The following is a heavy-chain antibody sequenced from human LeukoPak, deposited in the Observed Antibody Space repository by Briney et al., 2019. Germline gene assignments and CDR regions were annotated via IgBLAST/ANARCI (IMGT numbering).Heavy chain of an antibody. CDR2: INHSGST. CDR1: GGSFSGYY. V-gene: IGHV4-34*01. Sequence: SETLSLTCAVYGGSFSGYYWSWIRQPPGKGLEWIGEINHSGSTNYNPSLKSRVTISVDTSKNQFSLKLSSVTAADTAVYYCARGYDHFDYWGQGTLVTVSS. J-gene: IGHJ4*02. CDR3: ARGYDHFDY. D-gene: IGHD3-16*01.